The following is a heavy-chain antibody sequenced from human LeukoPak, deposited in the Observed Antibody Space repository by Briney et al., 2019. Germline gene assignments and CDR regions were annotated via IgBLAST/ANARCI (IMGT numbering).Heavy chain of an antibody. J-gene: IGHJ4*02. CDR1: GGSISSGGYY. Sequence: SQTLSLTCSVSGGSISSGGYYWSWIRQHPGKGLEWIGYIYYSGSTYYNPSLKSRVTISVDTSKNQFSLKLSSVTAADTAVYYCARSPRGIYDSSGYGDYWGQGTLVTVSS. V-gene: IGHV4-31*03. CDR2: IYYSGST. CDR3: ARSPRGIYDSSGYGDY. D-gene: IGHD3-22*01.